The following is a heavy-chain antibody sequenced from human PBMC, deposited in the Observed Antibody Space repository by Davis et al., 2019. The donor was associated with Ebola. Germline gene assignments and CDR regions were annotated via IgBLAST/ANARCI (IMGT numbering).Heavy chain of an antibody. CDR2: IRSKRYDGTT. CDR3: TRVKDNSGYYYGAMCS. Sequence: GGSLRLSCEVPGFTVANIYMTGARQVPGKGLEWVGFIRSKRYDGTTQYAASVKGRFTISRDDSKSIAYLQINSLKTEDTAVYYCTRVKDNSGYYYGAMCSWGHGTLVTVSS. D-gene: IGHD3-22*01. CDR1: GFTVANIY. J-gene: IGHJ5*01. V-gene: IGHV3-49*04.